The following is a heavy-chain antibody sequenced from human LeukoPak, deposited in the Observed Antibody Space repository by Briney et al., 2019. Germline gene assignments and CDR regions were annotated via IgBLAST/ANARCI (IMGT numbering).Heavy chain of an antibody. CDR1: GYFFSYYG. V-gene: IGHV1-18*01. CDR3: ARDQCSSTSCYVGVGIFDY. J-gene: IGHJ4*02. D-gene: IGHD2-2*01. CDR2: ISGFNDNT. Sequence: ASVKVSCKTSGYFFSYYGISWVRQAPGQGPEWLGWISGFNDNTNYAQRVQGRVTMTTDTATSTAYMELRSLRSDDTAVYYCARDQCSSTSCYVGVGIFDYWGQGTLVTVSS.